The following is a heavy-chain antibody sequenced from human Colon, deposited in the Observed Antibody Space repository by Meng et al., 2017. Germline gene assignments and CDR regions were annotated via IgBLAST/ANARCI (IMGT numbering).Heavy chain of an antibody. V-gene: IGHV1-46*01. J-gene: IGHJ4*02. CDR3: ARDHEGYS. Sequence: VQLVKSGGGVRKPRASVSSSCKAPGSTSTRYYMRGVLHATGQGLEWMGVISRSGVRTAQKFHVRRTLTRDTSIAITYMELSSLTSDDMAIYFCARDHEGYSWGQGTLVTVSS. CDR2: ISRSGVRT. CDR1: GSTSTRYY.